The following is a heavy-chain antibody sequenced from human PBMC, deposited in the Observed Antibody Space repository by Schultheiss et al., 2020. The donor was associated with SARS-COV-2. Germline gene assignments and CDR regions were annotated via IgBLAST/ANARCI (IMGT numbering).Heavy chain of an antibody. CDR2: IYYSGST. CDR1: GGSISSSSYY. D-gene: IGHD2-15*01. J-gene: IGHJ4*02. Sequence: SETLSLTCAVYGGSISSSSYYWGWIRQPPGKGLEWIGSIYYSGSTYYNPSLKSRVTISVDTSKNQFSLKLSSVTAADTAVYYCARRSRTPFDYWGQGTLVTVSS. CDR3: ARRSRTPFDY. V-gene: IGHV4-39*01.